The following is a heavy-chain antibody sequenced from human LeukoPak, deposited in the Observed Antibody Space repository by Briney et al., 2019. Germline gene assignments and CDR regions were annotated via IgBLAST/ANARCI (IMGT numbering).Heavy chain of an antibody. D-gene: IGHD4-23*01. V-gene: IGHV4-59*01. CDR3: ARDNGGEVDY. CDR2: IYYSGST. Sequence: SETLSLTCTVSGGSISSYYWSWIRQPPGKGLEWIGYIYYSGSTNYNPSLKSRVTISVDTSKNQFSLKLSSVTAADTAVYYCARDNGGEVDYWGQGTLVTVSS. J-gene: IGHJ4*02. CDR1: GGSISSYY.